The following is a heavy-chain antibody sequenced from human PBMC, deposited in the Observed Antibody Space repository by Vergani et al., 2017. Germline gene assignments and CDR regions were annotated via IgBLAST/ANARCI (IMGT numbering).Heavy chain of an antibody. CDR2: FYSSGIY. Sequence: QVQLQQWGPGLLKPSETLSLTCAVYGGSLSGYYWSWIRLAPGKGLEWIGRFYSSGIYNYNPSLKSRVSMSLDTSKNQFSLHLTSVTAADSATYYCASDRRFRGSYFHLGLWGQGALVNVSS. D-gene: IGHD1-26*01. V-gene: IGHV4-59*10. CDR3: ASDRRFRGSYFHLGL. J-gene: IGHJ4*02. CDR1: GGSLSGYY.